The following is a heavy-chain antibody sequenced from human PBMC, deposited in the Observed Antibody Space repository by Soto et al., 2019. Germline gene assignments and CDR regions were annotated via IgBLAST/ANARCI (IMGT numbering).Heavy chain of an antibody. CDR1: GYTFTTHY. D-gene: IGHD6-6*01. CDR3: ARVKYSSSSVWGGFDY. J-gene: IGHJ4*02. Sequence: QVQLVQSGAEVKRPGASVKVSCRASGYTFTTHYMHWVRQAPGQGPECLGFNNPDGGSTNYPQKFQGRVTMTRDTSTSTVYMELSSLRSEDTAVYYCARVKYSSSSVWGGFDYWGQGTLVTVSS. V-gene: IGHV1-46*01. CDR2: NNPDGGST.